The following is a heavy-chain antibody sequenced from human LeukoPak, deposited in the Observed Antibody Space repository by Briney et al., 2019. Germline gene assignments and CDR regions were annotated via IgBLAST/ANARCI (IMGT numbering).Heavy chain of an antibody. CDR2: ISGSGGST. Sequence: PGGSLRLSCAASGFTFSSYAMSWVRQAPGKGLEWVSAISGSGGSTYYADSVKGRFTISRDNSKNTLYLQMNSLRDEDTAVYYCARDPYYDSSGYYDYWGQGTLVTVSS. CDR1: GFTFSSYA. V-gene: IGHV3-23*01. CDR3: ARDPYYDSSGYYDY. D-gene: IGHD3-22*01. J-gene: IGHJ4*02.